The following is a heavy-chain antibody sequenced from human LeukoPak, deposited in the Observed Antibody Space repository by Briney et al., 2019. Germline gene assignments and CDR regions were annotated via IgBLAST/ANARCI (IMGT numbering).Heavy chain of an antibody. J-gene: IGHJ5*02. D-gene: IGHD3-22*01. V-gene: IGHV4-30-4*01. Sequence: SETLSLTCTVSGGSISSGDYSWSWVRQPPGKGLEWIGYIYYSGSTYYNPSLKSRVTISVDTSRNQFSLKLSSVTAADTAGYYCARGYYYDTTTTWGQGTLVTVSS. CDR1: GGSISSGDYS. CDR3: ARGYYYDTTTT. CDR2: IYYSGST.